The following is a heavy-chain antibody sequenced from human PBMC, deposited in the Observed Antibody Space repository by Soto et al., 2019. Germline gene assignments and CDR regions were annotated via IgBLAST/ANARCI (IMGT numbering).Heavy chain of an antibody. CDR1: NASISSRKW. CDR3: ASKFGELLADAFDI. CDR2: IYHSGSI. J-gene: IGHJ3*02. D-gene: IGHD3-10*01. V-gene: IGHV4-4*02. Sequence: QVHLQESGPGLVKPSGTLSLTYTVSNASISSRKWWTWVRQTPGKGLEWIGEIYHSGSINHNPSLKSRVTMSVGKSKNQFSLKMTSVTAADTGVYYCASKFGELLADAFDIWGQGTVVTVSS.